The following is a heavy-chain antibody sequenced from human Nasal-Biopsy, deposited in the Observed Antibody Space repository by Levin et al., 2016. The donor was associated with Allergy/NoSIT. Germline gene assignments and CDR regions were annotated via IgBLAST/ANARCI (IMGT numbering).Heavy chain of an antibody. CDR2: IKLDSGGT. CDR1: GFTFIACY. CDR3: AREVVAGRWPYYFGKDV. D-gene: IGHD2-15*01. V-gene: IGHV1-2*02. J-gene: IGHJ6*02. Sequence: ASVKVSCKTSGFTFIACYMHWVRQAPGQGPEWMGWIKLDSGGTDYAQKFQGRVTMTRDTSSSTVYMELSSLTSGDTAVYYCAREVVAGRWPYYFGKDVWGQGTTVTVS.